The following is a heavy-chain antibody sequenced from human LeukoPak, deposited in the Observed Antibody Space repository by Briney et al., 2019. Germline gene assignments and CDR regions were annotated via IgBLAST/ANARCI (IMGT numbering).Heavy chain of an antibody. CDR1: GFTFISYS. D-gene: IGHD5-18*01. Sequence: GGSLRLSCAASGFTFISYSIHWVRQAPGKGLEWVAFIRYDGSNKYYADSVKGRFTISRDNSKNTVYLQMNSLRAEDTAVYYCARHLSGVTGYTYGRGIDYWGQGTLVTVSS. J-gene: IGHJ4*02. V-gene: IGHV3-30*02. CDR2: IRYDGSNK. CDR3: ARHLSGVTGYTYGRGIDY.